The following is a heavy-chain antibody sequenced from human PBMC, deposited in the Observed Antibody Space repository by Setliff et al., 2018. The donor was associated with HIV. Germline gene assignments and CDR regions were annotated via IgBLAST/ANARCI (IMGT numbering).Heavy chain of an antibody. Sequence: GGSVKVSCKASGYTFNNYGISWVRQAPGQGLEWMGWINTHSGYTNYAQNVQGRVTVTMDTSTSTAYMELRSLKSDDTAVYYCARGKTWLRFLDYWGQGTLVTVSS. J-gene: IGHJ4*02. V-gene: IGHV1-18*01. D-gene: IGHD5-12*01. CDR2: INTHSGYT. CDR3: ARGKTWLRFLDY. CDR1: GYTFNNYG.